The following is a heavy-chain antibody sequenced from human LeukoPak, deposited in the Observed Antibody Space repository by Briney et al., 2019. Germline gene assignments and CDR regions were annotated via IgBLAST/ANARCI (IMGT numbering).Heavy chain of an antibody. D-gene: IGHD5-18*01. CDR2: IYYSGST. Sequence: PSETLSLTCTVSGGSISSSSYYWGWIRQPPGKGLEWIGSIYYSGSTYYNPSLKSRVTISVDTSKNQFSLKLSSVTAADTAVYYCARELVDTSVVTNAFDLWGQGTMVIVSS. V-gene: IGHV4-39*07. CDR1: GGSISSSSYY. CDR3: ARELVDTSVVTNAFDL. J-gene: IGHJ3*01.